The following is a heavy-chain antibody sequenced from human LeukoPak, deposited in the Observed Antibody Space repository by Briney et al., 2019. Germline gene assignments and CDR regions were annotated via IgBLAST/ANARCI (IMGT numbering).Heavy chain of an antibody. CDR2: IYPGDSDT. V-gene: IGHV5-51*01. J-gene: IGHJ4*02. Sequence: PGESLKISCEGSGYSFTSYWIGWVRQMPGKGLEWMGIIYPGDSDTRYSPSFEGQVSLSADKSINTAYLQWSSLKASDTAMYYCARRNTDFDYWGQGTLVTVSS. CDR3: ARRNTDFDY. CDR1: GYSFTSYW. D-gene: IGHD1/OR15-1a*01.